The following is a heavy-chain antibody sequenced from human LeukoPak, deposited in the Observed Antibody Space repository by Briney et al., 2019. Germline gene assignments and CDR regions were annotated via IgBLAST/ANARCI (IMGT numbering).Heavy chain of an antibody. CDR2: IHYNGTKK. Sequence: GGSLRLSCAASGFTFSSYGMHWVRQAPGRGLEWVTFIHYNGTKKYYADSVKGRFTISRDNSKNTLYLQMNSLRPEDTALYYCAKLYDYVWGRVTDYWGQGTLVTVSS. V-gene: IGHV3-30*02. CDR1: GFTFSSYG. J-gene: IGHJ4*02. CDR3: AKLYDYVWGRVTDY. D-gene: IGHD3-16*01.